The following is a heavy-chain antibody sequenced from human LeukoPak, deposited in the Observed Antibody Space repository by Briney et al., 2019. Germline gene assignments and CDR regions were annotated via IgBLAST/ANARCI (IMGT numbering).Heavy chain of an antibody. CDR1: GFSFSTYV. V-gene: IGHV3-64D*06. CDR3: VRVTGSGWYDL. Sequence: PGGSLRLSCSVSGFSFSTYVLHWVRQAPGKGLEYVSSITNNGGSRYYADSVKGRFTISRDNSKNTLFLQMSSLRPDDTAVYYCVRVTGSGWYDLWGQGTLVTVSS. J-gene: IGHJ5*02. CDR2: ITNNGGSR. D-gene: IGHD6-19*01.